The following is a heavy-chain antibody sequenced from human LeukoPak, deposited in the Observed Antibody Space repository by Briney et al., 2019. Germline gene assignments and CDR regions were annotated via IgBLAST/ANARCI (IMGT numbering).Heavy chain of an antibody. CDR3: TSGAMLVS. Sequence: GSLRLSCVASGFTFTNAWMSWVRQAPGKGLEWVGRIKRKSDGGTTGYDAPVKGRFTISRDDSKNTLYLQMNSLKTEDTAVYYCTSGAMLVSWGQGTLVTVSS. D-gene: IGHD3-22*01. CDR2: IKRKSDGGTT. CDR1: GFTFTNAW. J-gene: IGHJ5*02. V-gene: IGHV3-15*01.